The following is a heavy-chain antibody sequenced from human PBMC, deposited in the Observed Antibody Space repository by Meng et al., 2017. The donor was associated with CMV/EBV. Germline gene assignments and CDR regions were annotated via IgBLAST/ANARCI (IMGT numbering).Heavy chain of an antibody. CDR3: AREPPGQYYDFWSGSGNFDY. CDR1: GFTFSSYE. Sequence: GESLKISCAASGFTFSSYEMNWVRQAPGKGLEWVSYISSSGSTIYYADSVKGRFTISRDNAKNSLYLQMNSLRAEDTAVYYCAREPPGQYYDFWSGSGNFDYWGQGTLVTVSS. V-gene: IGHV3-48*03. J-gene: IGHJ4*02. D-gene: IGHD3-3*01. CDR2: ISSSGSTI.